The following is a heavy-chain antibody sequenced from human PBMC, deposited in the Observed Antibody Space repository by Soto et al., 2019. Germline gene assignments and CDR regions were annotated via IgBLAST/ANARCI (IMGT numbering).Heavy chain of an antibody. CDR1: GFTFSGYA. V-gene: IGHV3-23*01. Sequence: EVQLLESGGGLVQPWGSLRLSCAASGFTFSGYAMTWVRQAPGKGLEWISSISGSGGNTYHADSVKGRFTISRDNSKNTLYLQMNGLRAEDTAVYYCAKRDFWSCSPSPYYLNYWGQGTLVTVSS. CDR3: AKRDFWSCSPSPYYLNY. J-gene: IGHJ4*02. D-gene: IGHD3-3*01. CDR2: ISGSGGNT.